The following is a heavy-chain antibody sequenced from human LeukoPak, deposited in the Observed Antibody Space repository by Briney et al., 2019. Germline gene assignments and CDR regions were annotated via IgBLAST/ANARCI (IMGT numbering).Heavy chain of an antibody. V-gene: IGHV1-69*06. J-gene: IGHJ4*02. CDR1: GGTFSSYA. D-gene: IGHD3-10*01. CDR2: IIPIFGTA. CDR3: ARERDTMVRGETRPYFDY. Sequence: SVEVSCKASGGTFSSYAISWVRQAPGQGLEWMGGIIPIFGTANYAQKFQGRVTITADKSTSTAYMELSSLRSEGTAVYYCARERDTMVRGETRPYFDYWGQGTLVTVSS.